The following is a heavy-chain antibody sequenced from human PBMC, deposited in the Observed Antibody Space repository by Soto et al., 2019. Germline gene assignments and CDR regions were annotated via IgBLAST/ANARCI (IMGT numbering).Heavy chain of an antibody. CDR1: GYTFTSYA. D-gene: IGHD5-18*01. Sequence: VKVSCKASGYTFTSYAMHWVRQAPGQRLEWMGWINAGNGNTKYSQKFQGRVTITRDTSASTAYMELSSLRSEDTAVYYCASSDTKNRDNWFDPWGQGTLVTVSS. V-gene: IGHV1-3*01. CDR2: INAGNGNT. CDR3: ASSDTKNRDNWFDP. J-gene: IGHJ5*02.